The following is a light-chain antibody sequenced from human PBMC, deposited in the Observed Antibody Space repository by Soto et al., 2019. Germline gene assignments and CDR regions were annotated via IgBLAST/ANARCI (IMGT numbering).Light chain of an antibody. J-gene: IGKJ1*01. CDR3: QQTYSTRWT. CDR2: AAT. Sequence: DIQMTQSPSSLSASVGDRVTITCRASQTITTFLNWYQQKPGKAPKLLIYAATTSQSGVPSRFSGSGSGTYFTLTISSLQPEDFATYYCQQTYSTRWTFGQGTKVDI. CDR1: QTITTF. V-gene: IGKV1-39*01.